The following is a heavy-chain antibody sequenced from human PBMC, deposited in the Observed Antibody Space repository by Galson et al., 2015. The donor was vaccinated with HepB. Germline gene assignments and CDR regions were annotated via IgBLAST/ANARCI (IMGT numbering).Heavy chain of an antibody. D-gene: IGHD2-21*02. V-gene: IGHV1-8*01. CDR2: MNPNSGNT. CDR1: GYTFTSYD. Sequence: SVKVSCKASGYTFTSYDINWVRQATGQGLEWMGWMNPNSGNTGYAQKFQGRVTMTRNTSISTAYMELSSLRSEDTAVYYCARVAGDYDSIDYWGQGTLVTVSS. J-gene: IGHJ4*02. CDR3: ARVAGDYDSIDY.